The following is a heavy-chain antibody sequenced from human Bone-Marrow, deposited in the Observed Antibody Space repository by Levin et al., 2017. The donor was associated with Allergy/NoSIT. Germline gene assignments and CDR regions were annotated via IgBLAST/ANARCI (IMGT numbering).Heavy chain of an antibody. CDR1: GGSISSGDYY. CDR2: FYYSGST. D-gene: IGHD3-10*01. Sequence: SETLSLTCTVSGGSISSGDYYWSWLRQPPGKGLEWIGYFYYSGSTYYNPSLKSRVTISVDTSKNQFSLKLSSVTAADTAVYYCARGDGSGSYFDYWGQGTLVTVSS. V-gene: IGHV4-30-4*01. CDR3: ARGDGSGSYFDY. J-gene: IGHJ4*02.